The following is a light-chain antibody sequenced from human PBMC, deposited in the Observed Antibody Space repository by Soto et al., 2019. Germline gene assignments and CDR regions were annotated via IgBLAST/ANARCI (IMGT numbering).Light chain of an antibody. V-gene: IGKV3-15*01. CDR1: QSVSSS. Sequence: EIVMTQSPATLSVSPGERVTLSCRASQSVSSSLAWYQQKPGQAPRLLIYGASTRAIGIPGRFSGSGSETEFTLTISSLQSEDVAVYYCQQYNNWWTFGQGTKVDTK. CDR2: GAS. CDR3: QQYNNWWT. J-gene: IGKJ1*01.